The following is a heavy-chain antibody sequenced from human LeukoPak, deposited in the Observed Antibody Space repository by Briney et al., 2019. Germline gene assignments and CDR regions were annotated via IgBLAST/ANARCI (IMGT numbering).Heavy chain of an antibody. CDR2: ISGSGGST. D-gene: IGHD5-12*01. CDR1: GFTFSDYY. CDR3: AKDLRDIVAPGGFDI. J-gene: IGHJ3*02. Sequence: KPGGSLRLSCAASGFTFSDYYMSWIRQAPGKGLEWVSAISGSGGSTYYADSVKGRFTISRDNSKNTLYLQMNSLRAEDTAVYYCAKDLRDIVAPGGFDIWGQGTMVTVSS. V-gene: IGHV3-23*01.